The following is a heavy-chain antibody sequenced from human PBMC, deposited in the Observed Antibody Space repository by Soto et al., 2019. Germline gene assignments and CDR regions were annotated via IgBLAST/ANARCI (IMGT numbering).Heavy chain of an antibody. CDR3: ARDQGVAAAGITWFDP. D-gene: IGHD6-13*01. CDR1: GASMNSYH. Sequence: SETLSLTCTVSGASMNSYHWSWIRQPAGKGLEWIGHIHSSGSTNYNPSLKSRVTLSVDTSKNQFSLRLMSLTAADTAVYYCARDQGVAAAGITWFDPWGQGSLVTVSS. CDR2: IHSSGST. V-gene: IGHV4-4*07. J-gene: IGHJ5*02.